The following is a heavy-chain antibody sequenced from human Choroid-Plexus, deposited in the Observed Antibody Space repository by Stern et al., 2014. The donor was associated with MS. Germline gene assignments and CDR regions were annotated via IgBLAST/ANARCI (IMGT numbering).Heavy chain of an antibody. V-gene: IGHV4-59*01. CDR3: SSSGYYGVEDYFDY. CDR2: IYYRGNY. Sequence: VQLQESGPGLVKPSETLSLPCTVSGVSTSNYYLRWVRQPPGKGLEWVGYIYYRGNYNYAASLKSRFTISVDHSNNPFSLKLTSVTAADTAVYYCSSSGYYGVEDYFDYWGPGTLVTVSS. CDR1: GVSTSNYY. J-gene: IGHJ4*02. D-gene: IGHD3-22*01.